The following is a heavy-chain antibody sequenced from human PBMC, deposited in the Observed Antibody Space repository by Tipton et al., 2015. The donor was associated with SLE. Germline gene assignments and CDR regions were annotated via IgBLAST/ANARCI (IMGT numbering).Heavy chain of an antibody. Sequence: TLSLTCTVSGGSISSGGYYWSWIRQHPGKGLEWIGYIYYSGSTYYNPSLKSRVTISVDTSKNQFSLKLSSVTAADTAVYYCARVGFWSGYSIDYFDYWGQGTLVTVSS. J-gene: IGHJ4*02. CDR2: IYYSGST. CDR3: ARVGFWSGYSIDYFDY. V-gene: IGHV4-31*03. CDR1: GGSISSGGYY. D-gene: IGHD3-3*01.